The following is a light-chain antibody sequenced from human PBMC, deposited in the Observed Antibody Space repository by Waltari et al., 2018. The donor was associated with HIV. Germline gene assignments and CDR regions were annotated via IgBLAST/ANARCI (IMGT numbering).Light chain of an antibody. CDR1: SSDISTYNF. V-gene: IGLV2-14*03. CDR2: DVD. J-gene: IGLJ2*01. CDR3: SSYTTTNTVV. Sequence: QSALTQPASVSRSPGQSITISCSGTSSDISTYNFVSWYQKHPDKAPKLLIYDVDTRPSGVPRRFSGSKSGDTASLTISAIQADDEADYFCSSYTTTNTVVFGGGTKVSVL.